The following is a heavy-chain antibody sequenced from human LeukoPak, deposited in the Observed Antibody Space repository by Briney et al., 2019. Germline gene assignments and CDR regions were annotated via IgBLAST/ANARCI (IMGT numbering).Heavy chain of an antibody. J-gene: IGHJ6*02. D-gene: IGHD2-21*02. Sequence: ASVKVSCKASLYTFTDYYMHWVRQAPGQGLEWMGWINPNSGGTNYAQKFQGRVTMTRDTSISTAYKELSRLRSDDTAVYYCARPITAISQAHNYYGLDDWGQGTTVTVSS. CDR1: LYTFTDYY. V-gene: IGHV1-2*02. CDR2: INPNSGGT. CDR3: ARPITAISQAHNYYGLDD.